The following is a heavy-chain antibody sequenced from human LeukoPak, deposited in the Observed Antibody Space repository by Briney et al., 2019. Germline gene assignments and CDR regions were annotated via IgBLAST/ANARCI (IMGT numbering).Heavy chain of an antibody. V-gene: IGHV3-13*01. J-gene: IGHJ4*02. CDR3: AKDRPLDFDY. CDR1: GFTFSNYD. CDR2: IGAAGDT. Sequence: GGSLRLSCAASGFTFSNYDMLWVRQATGKGLEWVSAIGAAGDTYYPGSVKGRFTISRENAKNSLYLQMNSLRAGDTAVYYCAKDRPLDFDYWGQGTLVTVSS.